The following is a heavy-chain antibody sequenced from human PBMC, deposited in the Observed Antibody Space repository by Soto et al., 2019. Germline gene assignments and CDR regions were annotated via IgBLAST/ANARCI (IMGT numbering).Heavy chain of an antibody. CDR3: ARRASSIVVVPAARLYYYHYMEV. CDR1: GGSISSYY. Sequence: SETLSLTCTVSGGSISSYYWIWIRQPPGKGLEWIGYIYYSGSTNYNPSLKSRVTISVDTSKNQFSLKLSSVTAADTAVYYCARRASSIVVVPAARLYYYHYMEVWGKGTTVTVSS. J-gene: IGHJ6*03. CDR2: IYYSGST. D-gene: IGHD2-2*01. V-gene: IGHV4-59*08.